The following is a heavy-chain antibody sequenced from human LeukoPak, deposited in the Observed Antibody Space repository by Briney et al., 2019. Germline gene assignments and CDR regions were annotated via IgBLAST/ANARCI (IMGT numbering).Heavy chain of an antibody. CDR1: GGSISSYY. D-gene: IGHD3-22*01. CDR3: ARAVDYYDSSGYAEPNWFDP. CDR2: IYYSGST. V-gene: IGHV4-59*01. J-gene: IGHJ5*02. Sequence: SETLSLTCTVSGGSISSYYWSWIRQPPGKGQEWIGYIYYSGSTNYNPSLKSRVTISVDTSKNQFSLKLSSVTAADTAVYYCARAVDYYDSSGYAEPNWFDPWGQGTLVTVSP.